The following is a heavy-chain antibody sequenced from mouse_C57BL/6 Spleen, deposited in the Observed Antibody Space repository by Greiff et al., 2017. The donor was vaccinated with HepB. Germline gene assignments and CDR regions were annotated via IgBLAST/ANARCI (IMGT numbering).Heavy chain of an antibody. J-gene: IGHJ4*01. D-gene: IGHD2-5*01. V-gene: IGHV1-81*01. CDR1: GYTFTSYG. CDR2: IDPRSGNT. Sequence: VQLQQSGAELARPGASVKLSCKASGYTFTSYGISWVKQRTGQGLEWIGEIDPRSGNTYYNEKFKGKATLTADKSSSTAYMELLSLTSEDSAVYFCASPYSSNYVDYAMDYWGQGTSVTVSS. CDR3: ASPYSSNYVDYAMDY.